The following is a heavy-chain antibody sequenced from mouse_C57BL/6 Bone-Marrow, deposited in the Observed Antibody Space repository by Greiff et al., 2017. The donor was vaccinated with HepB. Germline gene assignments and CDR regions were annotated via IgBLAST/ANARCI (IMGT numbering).Heavy chain of an antibody. CDR2: ISSGGTTI. Sequence: EVKLVESGGGLVQPGGSRKLSCAVSGFTLSSFGIHWVRQAPEKGLEWVAYISSGGTTIYYADTVKGRFTISIDNPRNTLFLQMTSLRSEDTAMYYCAKYGNYVGYAMDYWGQGTSVTVSS. J-gene: IGHJ4*01. CDR1: GFTLSSFG. D-gene: IGHD2-10*02. CDR3: AKYGNYVGYAMDY. V-gene: IGHV5-17*02.